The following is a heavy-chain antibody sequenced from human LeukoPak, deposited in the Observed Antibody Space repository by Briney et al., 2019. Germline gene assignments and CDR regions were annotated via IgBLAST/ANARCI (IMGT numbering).Heavy chain of an antibody. J-gene: IGHJ4*02. CDR1: GYTFTSYC. D-gene: IGHD3-22*01. Sequence: GESLKFSCKGSGYTFTSYCIGWVRQMHGKGLDWLGTIKPGDSGARYRPSFQGQVTISADKSISTAYLQWTSLKASETAMYYCARHHSYDSTGYDYWGQGTLVSVSS. CDR2: IKPGDSGA. CDR3: ARHHSYDSTGYDY. V-gene: IGHV5-51*01.